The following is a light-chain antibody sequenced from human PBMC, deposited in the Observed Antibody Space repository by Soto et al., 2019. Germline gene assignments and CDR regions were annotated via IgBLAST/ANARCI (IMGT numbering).Light chain of an antibody. CDR3: QQAKSFPIT. Sequence: DIHSTQSPSFLSASVGDRVTITCLASQGISSFLAWYQQKPGKAPNLLMYAASTLQSGVPSRFSGGESGTEYTLTISGLQPEDSLTYYCQQAKSFPITFGQGTRLEIK. CDR2: AAS. V-gene: IGKV1-9*01. CDR1: QGISSF. J-gene: IGKJ5*01.